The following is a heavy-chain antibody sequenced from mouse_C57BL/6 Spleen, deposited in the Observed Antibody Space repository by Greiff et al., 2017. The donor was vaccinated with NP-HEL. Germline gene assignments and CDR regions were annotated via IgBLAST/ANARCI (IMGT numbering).Heavy chain of an antibody. CDR2: IHPNSGST. V-gene: IGHV1-64*01. CDR3: ALTTALDYFDY. CDR1: GYTFTSYW. D-gene: IGHD1-2*01. Sequence: QVQLQQPGAELVKPGASVKLSCKASGYTFTSYWMHWVKQRPGQGLEWIGMIHPNSGSTNYNEKFKSKATLTVDKSSSTAYMQLSSLTSEDSAVYYCALTTALDYFDYWGQGTTLTVSS. J-gene: IGHJ2*01.